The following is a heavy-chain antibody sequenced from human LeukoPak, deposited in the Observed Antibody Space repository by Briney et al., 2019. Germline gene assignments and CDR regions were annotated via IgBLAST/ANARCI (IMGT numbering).Heavy chain of an antibody. CDR2: INHSGTT. CDR3: TRVDTAMSAFDP. CDR1: GGSFSDNY. D-gene: IGHD5-18*01. V-gene: IGHV4-34*01. Sequence: SETLSLTCAVSGGSFSDNYWTWIRQPPGKGLEWIGQINHSGTTNYNPSLKSRVTILVDTSKSQFSLKLSSVTAAETAVYYCTRVDTAMSAFDPWGQGTLVTVSS. J-gene: IGHJ5*02.